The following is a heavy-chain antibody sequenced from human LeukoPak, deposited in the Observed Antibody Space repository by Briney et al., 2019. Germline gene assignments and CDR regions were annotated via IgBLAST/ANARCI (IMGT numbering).Heavy chain of an antibody. Sequence: ASVKVSCKASGYTFISYYLHWVRQAPGQGLEWMGIINPSGGSTSYAQKLQGRVTMTTDTSTSTAYMELRSLRSDDTAVYYCARDAETVAAATPEWFDPWGQGTLVTVSS. CDR3: ARDAETVAAATPEWFDP. CDR1: GYTFISYY. V-gene: IGHV1-46*01. CDR2: INPSGGST. D-gene: IGHD2-15*01. J-gene: IGHJ5*02.